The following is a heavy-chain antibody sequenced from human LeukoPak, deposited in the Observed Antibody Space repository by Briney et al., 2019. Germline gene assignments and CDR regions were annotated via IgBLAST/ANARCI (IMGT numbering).Heavy chain of an antibody. J-gene: IGHJ4*02. CDR3: ARELDYGGNTYFDY. V-gene: IGHV1-69*04. CDR2: IIPIFGIA. Sequence: SVKVSCKASGGTFSSYAISWVRQPAGQGLEWMGRIIPIFGIANYAQNFQGRVTITPDKSTSTADMELSRLRSEDTAVYYCARELDYGGNTYFDYWGQGTLVTVSS. D-gene: IGHD4-23*01. CDR1: GGTFSSYA.